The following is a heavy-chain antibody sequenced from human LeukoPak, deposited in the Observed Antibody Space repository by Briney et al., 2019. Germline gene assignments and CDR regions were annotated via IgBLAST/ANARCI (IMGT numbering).Heavy chain of an antibody. Sequence: PGGSLRLSCAASGFTFSAFGMNWVRQAPGKGLEWVSTITKSGDSTYYVDSVKGRFTISRDNSKNTLYLQMNSLRAEDTAKYYCTKDYCGKFCSAVWGQGTMVTVSS. CDR2: ITKSGDST. D-gene: IGHD3-9*01. V-gene: IGHV3-23*01. J-gene: IGHJ6*02. CDR3: TKDYCGKFCSAV. CDR1: GFTFSAFG.